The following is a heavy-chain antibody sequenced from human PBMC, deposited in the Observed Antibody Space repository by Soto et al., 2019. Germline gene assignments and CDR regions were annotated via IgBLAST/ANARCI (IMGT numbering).Heavy chain of an antibody. CDR2: IIPILGIA. V-gene: IGHV1-69*02. CDR1: GGTFSSYT. CDR3: ASASSWYVRWFDP. D-gene: IGHD6-13*01. J-gene: IGHJ5*02. Sequence: QVQLVQSGAEVKKPGSSVKVSCKASGGTFSSYTISWVRQAPGQGLEWMGRIIPILGIANYAQKFQGRVTITADKSTSRSYMELSSLRSEDTAVYYCASASSWYVRWFDPWGQGTLVTVSS.